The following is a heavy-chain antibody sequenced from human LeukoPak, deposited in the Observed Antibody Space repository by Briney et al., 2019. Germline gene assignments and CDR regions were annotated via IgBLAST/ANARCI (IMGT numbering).Heavy chain of an antibody. CDR2: MNPNSGNT. Sequence: ASVKVPCKASGYTFTSYDINWVRQATGQGLEWMGWMNPNSGNTGYAQKLQGRVTMTRNTSISTAYMELSSLRSEDTAVYYCARSGGRGIRYFDWLYRYYFDYWGQGTLVTVSS. CDR3: ARSGGRGIRYFDWLYRYYFDY. J-gene: IGHJ4*02. CDR1: GYTFTSYD. V-gene: IGHV1-8*01. D-gene: IGHD3-9*01.